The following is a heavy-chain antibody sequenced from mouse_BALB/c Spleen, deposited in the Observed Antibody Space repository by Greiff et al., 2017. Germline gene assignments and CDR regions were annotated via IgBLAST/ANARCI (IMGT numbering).Heavy chain of an antibody. CDR1: GYTFTSYV. D-gene: IGHD1-1*01. CDR2: INPYNDGT. J-gene: IGHJ3*01. V-gene: IGHV1-14*01. CDR3: AREGDYGSSWFAY. Sequence: VQLKESGPELVKPGASVKMSCKASGYTFTSYVMHWVKQKPGQGLEWIGYINPYNDGTKYNEKFKGKATLTSDKSSSTAYMELSSLTSEDSAVYYCAREGDYGSSWFAYWGQGTLVTVSA.